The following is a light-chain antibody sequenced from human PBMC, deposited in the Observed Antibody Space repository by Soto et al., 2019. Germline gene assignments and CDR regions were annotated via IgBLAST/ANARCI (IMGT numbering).Light chain of an antibody. J-gene: IGKJ2*01. CDR3: QQANSFLSYT. Sequence: DIQMTQSPSSVSASVGDRVTITCRASQAIRTWLAWYQQKPGEPPKLLISAASTLQSGVPSRFSGSGSGTDFTLTISSLQPEDFATYYCQQANSFLSYTFGQGTKVDIK. V-gene: IGKV1-12*02. CDR1: QAIRTW. CDR2: AAS.